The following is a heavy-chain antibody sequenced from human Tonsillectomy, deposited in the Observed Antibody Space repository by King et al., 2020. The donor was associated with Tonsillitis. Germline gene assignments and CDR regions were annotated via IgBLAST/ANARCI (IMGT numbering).Heavy chain of an antibody. Sequence: LQLVQSGAEVKKPGASVRVSCKASGDTFTSSYIHWVRQAPGQGLEWMGIIDPSGELTTSSQTFQGRLTMTRDTSTGTVYMNLSRLRSQDTAIYYCARGLVGFPGGYDIWGQGTKVTVSS. CDR2: IDPSGELT. CDR1: GDTFTSSY. CDR3: ARGLVGFPGGYDI. V-gene: IGHV1-46*01. D-gene: IGHD2-8*02. J-gene: IGHJ3*02.